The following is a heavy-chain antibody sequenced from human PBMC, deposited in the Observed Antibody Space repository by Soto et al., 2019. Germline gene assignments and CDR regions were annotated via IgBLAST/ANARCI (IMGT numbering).Heavy chain of an antibody. CDR2: TGYRGPYT. CDR1: GFTLSYYY. V-gene: IGHV3-11*05. J-gene: IGHJ4*02. CDR3: AKGPFAPGGVDY. D-gene: IGHD3-10*01. Sequence: PGGSLRLSCVVSGFTLSYYYIIWIRQAPGKGLEWVSYTGYRGPYTDYADSVKGRFTISRDNAKNSVFLDMNSLRAEDTAVYYCAKGPFAPGGVDYWGQGTLVTVSS.